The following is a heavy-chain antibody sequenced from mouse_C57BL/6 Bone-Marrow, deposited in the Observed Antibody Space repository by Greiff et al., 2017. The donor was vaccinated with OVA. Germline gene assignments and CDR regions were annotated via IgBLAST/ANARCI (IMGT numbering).Heavy chain of an antibody. D-gene: IGHD4-1*01. Sequence: QVLLQQPGAELVKPWASVRLSCKASGYTFTSYWIQWVKQRPGQDLEWIGEIDPSDSYTNYNQKFKGKATLTVDTSSSTAYMQLSSLTSEDSAVYYCASWDFAYWGQGTLVTVSA. CDR1: GYTFTSYW. CDR2: IDPSDSYT. J-gene: IGHJ3*01. CDR3: ASWDFAY. V-gene: IGHV1-50*01.